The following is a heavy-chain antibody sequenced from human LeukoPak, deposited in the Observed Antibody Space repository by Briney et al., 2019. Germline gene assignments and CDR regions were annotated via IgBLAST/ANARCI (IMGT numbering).Heavy chain of an antibody. D-gene: IGHD3-10*01. V-gene: IGHV4-59*01. CDR3: ARAGSGQYYYFYYMDV. CDR2: IYYSGSA. Sequence: TSETLSLTCTVSGGALNSYFWTWMRQPPGKGLEWIGYIYYSGSANYNPSLKSRVTISVDTSKNQFSLKLSSVTAADTAVYYCARAGSGQYYYFYYMDVWGKGTTVTVSS. J-gene: IGHJ6*03. CDR1: GGALNSYF.